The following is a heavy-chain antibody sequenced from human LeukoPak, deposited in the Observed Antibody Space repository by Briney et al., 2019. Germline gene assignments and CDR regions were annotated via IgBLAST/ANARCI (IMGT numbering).Heavy chain of an antibody. CDR2: IYYSGST. CDR3: ARAPGRRWLQLYPEEYYFDY. Sequence: SETLSLTCTVSGGSISSSSYYWGWIRQPPGKGLEWIGSIYYSGSTYYSPSLKSRVTISVDTSKNQFSLKLSSVTAADTAVYYCARAPGRRWLQLYPEEYYFDYWGQGTLVTVSS. J-gene: IGHJ4*02. D-gene: IGHD5-24*01. CDR1: GGSISSSSYY. V-gene: IGHV4-39*07.